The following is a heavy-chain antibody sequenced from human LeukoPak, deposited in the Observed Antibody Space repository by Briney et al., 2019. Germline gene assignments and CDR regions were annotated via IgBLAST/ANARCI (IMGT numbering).Heavy chain of an antibody. CDR3: AKEGPIAVATYFDY. CDR2: ITGDGSTT. CDR1: GFTLDDYT. Sequence: GGSLRLSCAASGFTLDDYTMHWVRQAPGKGLEWVSLITGDGSTTNYADSVKGRFTISRDNSKNSLYLQMNSLTTEDTAFYYCAKEGPIAVATYFDYWGQGTLVTVSS. D-gene: IGHD6-19*01. V-gene: IGHV3-43*02. J-gene: IGHJ4*02.